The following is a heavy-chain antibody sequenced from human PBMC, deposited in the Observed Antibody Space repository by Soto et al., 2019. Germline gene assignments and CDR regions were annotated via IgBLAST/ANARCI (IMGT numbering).Heavy chain of an antibody. V-gene: IGHV3-23*01. CDR1: GFTFSSYA. J-gene: IGHJ4*02. Sequence: EVQLLESGGGLVQPGGSLRLSCAASGFTFSSYAMSWVRQAPGKGLEWVSAIGGSGGSTYYADSVKGRFTISRDNSKNTLYLQMNSLRAEDTAVYYCAKARGYDFSPDYWGQGTLVTVSS. CDR2: IGGSGGST. CDR3: AKARGYDFSPDY. D-gene: IGHD5-12*01.